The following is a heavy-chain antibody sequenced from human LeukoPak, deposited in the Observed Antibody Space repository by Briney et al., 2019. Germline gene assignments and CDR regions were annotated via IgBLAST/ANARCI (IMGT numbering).Heavy chain of an antibody. D-gene: IGHD6-13*01. J-gene: IGHJ4*02. CDR3: TRDHSSSLDY. CDR1: GFTFSSYW. CDR2: LNSDGSST. Sequence: PGGSLRLSCAASGFTFSSYWMHWVRQAPGKGLVWVSRLNSDGSSTSYADSVKGRFTISRDNAKNTLYLQMNSLRAEDTAVYYCTRDHSSSLDYWGQETLVTVSS. V-gene: IGHV3-74*01.